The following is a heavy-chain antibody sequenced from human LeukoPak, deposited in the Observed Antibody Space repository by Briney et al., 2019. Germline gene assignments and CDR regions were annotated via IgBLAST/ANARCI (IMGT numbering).Heavy chain of an antibody. V-gene: IGHV3-23*01. CDR1: GFTFSSYA. CDR2: ISGSGGST. D-gene: IGHD6-6*01. CDR3: AKILVPGDAFDI. Sequence: AGSLRLSCAASGFTFSSYAMSWVRQAPGKGLEWVSAISGSGGSTYYADSVKGRFTISRDNSKNTLYLQMNSLRAEDTAVYYCAKILVPGDAFDIWGQGTMATVSS. J-gene: IGHJ3*02.